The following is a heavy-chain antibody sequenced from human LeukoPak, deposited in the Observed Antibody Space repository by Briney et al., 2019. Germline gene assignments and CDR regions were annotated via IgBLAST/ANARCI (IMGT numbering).Heavy chain of an antibody. CDR1: GGSISSSNW. J-gene: IGHJ5*02. Sequence: PSETLSLTCVVSGGSISSSNWWSWVRQPPGQGLEWIGEVYPNGNTNYNPSLKSRVTISVDKSKNQFSLNLTSVTAADTAVYYCAKGIPSRNWFDPWGQGTLVTVSS. CDR2: VYPNGNT. CDR3: AKGIPSRNWFDP. D-gene: IGHD6-13*01. V-gene: IGHV4-4*02.